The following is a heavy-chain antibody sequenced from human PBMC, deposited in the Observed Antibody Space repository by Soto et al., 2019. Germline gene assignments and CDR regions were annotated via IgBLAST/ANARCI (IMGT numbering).Heavy chain of an antibody. D-gene: IGHD3-10*01. V-gene: IGHV4-39*01. J-gene: IGHJ6*03. CDR1: GGSISSSSYY. Sequence: SETLSLTCTVSGGSISSSSYYWGWIRQPPGKGLEWIGSIYYSGSTYYNPSLKSRVTISVDTSKNQFSLKLSSVTAADTAVYYCATVPSLLWFGELFAYYSMDVWGKGTTVTVSS. CDR3: ATVPSLLWFGELFAYYSMDV. CDR2: IYYSGST.